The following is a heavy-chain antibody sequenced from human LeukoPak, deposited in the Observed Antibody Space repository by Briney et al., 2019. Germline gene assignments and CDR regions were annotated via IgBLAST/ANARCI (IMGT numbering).Heavy chain of an antibody. J-gene: IGHJ4*02. CDR1: GYTFTGYY. CDR3: ARAGVAARHLDY. D-gene: IGHD6-6*01. V-gene: IGHV1-2*02. Sequence: ASVKVSFKASGYTFTGYYMHWVRQAPGQGLEWMGWINPNSGGTNYAQKFQGRVTMTRDTSISTAYMELSRLRSDDTAVYYCARAGVAARHLDYWGQGTLVTVSS. CDR2: INPNSGGT.